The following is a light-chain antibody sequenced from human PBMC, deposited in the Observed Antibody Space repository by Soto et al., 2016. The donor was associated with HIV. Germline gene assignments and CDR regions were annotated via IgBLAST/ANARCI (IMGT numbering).Light chain of an antibody. V-gene: IGKV1-12*01. CDR3: QQTDSFPFT. J-gene: IGKJ3*01. Sequence: DIQMTQSPSSLSASVGDRVTITCRASQAINSRLAWYQQSPGKAPEVLITATYTLQDGVPSRFSGSASGGTGTDFTLTIDSLQPEDFATYYCQQTDSFPFTFGPGTKVNV. CDR1: QAINSR. CDR2: ATY.